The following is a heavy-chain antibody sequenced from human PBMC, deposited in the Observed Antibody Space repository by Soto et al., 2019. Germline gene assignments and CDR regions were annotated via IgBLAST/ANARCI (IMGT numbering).Heavy chain of an antibody. CDR3: ARAPRPLRYFDWSSRGVFDYYYGMDV. J-gene: IGHJ6*02. V-gene: IGHV1-46*03. CDR1: GYTFTGYY. D-gene: IGHD3-9*01. Sequence: ASVKVSCKASGYTFTGYYMHWVRQAPGQGLEWMGIINPSGGSTSYAQKFQGRVTMTRDTSTSTVYMELSSLRSEDTAVYYCARAPRPLRYFDWSSRGVFDYYYGMDVWGQGTTVTVSS. CDR2: INPSGGST.